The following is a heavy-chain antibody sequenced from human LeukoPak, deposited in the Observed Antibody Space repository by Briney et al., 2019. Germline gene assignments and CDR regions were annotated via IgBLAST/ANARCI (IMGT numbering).Heavy chain of an antibody. CDR2: IYYSGST. V-gene: IGHV4-59*12. Sequence: SETLSLTCTVSGGSISSYYWSWIRQPPGKGLEWIGYIYYSGSTYYNPSLKSRVTISVDTSKNQFSLKLSSVTAADTAVYYCARDIHDYGDYGFRAFDIWGQGTMVTVSS. CDR3: ARDIHDYGDYGFRAFDI. J-gene: IGHJ3*02. D-gene: IGHD4-17*01. CDR1: GGSISSYY.